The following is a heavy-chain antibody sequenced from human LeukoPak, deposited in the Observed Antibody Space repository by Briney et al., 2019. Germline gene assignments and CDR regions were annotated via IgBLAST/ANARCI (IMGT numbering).Heavy chain of an antibody. CDR1: GFTFSSYS. J-gene: IGHJ4*02. V-gene: IGHV3-21*01. CDR2: ISSSGT. Sequence: GGSLRLSCAAFGFTFSSYSMNWVRQAPGKGLEWVSSISSSGTYYAESVRGRFTISRDNAKNSLYLQINSLRAEDTALYYCARNRSRFDYWGQGTLVTVSS. CDR3: ARNRSRFDY.